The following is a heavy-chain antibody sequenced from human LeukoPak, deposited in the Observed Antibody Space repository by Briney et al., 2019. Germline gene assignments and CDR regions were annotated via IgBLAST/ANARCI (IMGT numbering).Heavy chain of an antibody. J-gene: IGHJ6*03. CDR2: ISSSGSTI. CDR3: ASLTAAAPYYYYYMDV. D-gene: IGHD6-13*01. V-gene: IGHV3-48*04. CDR1: GFTFSSYW. Sequence: GGSLRLSCAASGFTFSSYWMHWVRQAPGKGLEWVSYISSSGSTIYYADSVKGRFTISRDNAKNSLYLQMNSLRAEDTAVYYCASLTAAAPYYYYYMDVWGKGTTVTVSS.